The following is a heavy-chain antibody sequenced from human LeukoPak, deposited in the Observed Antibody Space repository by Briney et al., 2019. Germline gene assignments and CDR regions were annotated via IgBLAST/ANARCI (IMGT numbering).Heavy chain of an antibody. CDR3: ARSPLYYYDNSGYYKS. V-gene: IGHV1-46*01. Sequence: ASVKVSCKASGYTFTGYYMHWVRQAPGQGLEWMGIINPSGGSTTYAQKFQGRVTMTRDTSTNTVYMELSSLRSEDTAVYYCARSPLYYYDNSGYYKSWGQGTLVTVSS. J-gene: IGHJ5*02. CDR1: GYTFTGYY. CDR2: INPSGGST. D-gene: IGHD3-22*01.